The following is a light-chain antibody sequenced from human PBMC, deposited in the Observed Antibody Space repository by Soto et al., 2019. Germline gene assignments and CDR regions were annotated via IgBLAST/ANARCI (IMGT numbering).Light chain of an antibody. Sequence: QSVLTQPASVSGSPGQSITISCTGTRSDVGGYNYVSWYQQHPRKDPKLMIYDVSNRPSGVSNRFSGSKSGNTASLTISGLQAEDEADYNCSSYTSISTLVVFGGGTKVNVL. CDR2: DVS. CDR1: RSDVGGYNY. CDR3: SSYTSISTLVV. V-gene: IGLV2-14*03. J-gene: IGLJ2*01.